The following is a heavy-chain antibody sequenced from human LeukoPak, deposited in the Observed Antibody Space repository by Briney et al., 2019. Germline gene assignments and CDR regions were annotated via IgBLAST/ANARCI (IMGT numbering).Heavy chain of an antibody. V-gene: IGHV4-59*01. CDR3: ARGASSGWLDY. Sequence: SETLSLTCTVSGGSISYYYWNWIRQPPGKGLEWIGYIYYSGSTNYNPSLKSRVTISVDTSKTQFSLRLRSVTAADKAVYYCARGASSGWLDYWGQGTLVTVSS. D-gene: IGHD6-19*01. CDR1: GGSISYYY. J-gene: IGHJ4*02. CDR2: IYYSGST.